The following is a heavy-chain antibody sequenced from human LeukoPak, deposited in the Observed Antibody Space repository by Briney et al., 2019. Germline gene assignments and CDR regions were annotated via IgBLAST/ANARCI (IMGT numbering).Heavy chain of an antibody. CDR2: ISGRGAST. Sequence: GGSLRLSCAAAGFTFSSYAMSWVRQAPGKGPEWVPAISGRGASTYYADSVKGRFTVSRDNSKSTLSLQMNSLRAEDTAIYYCAKGYDEEGLDYWGQGTLVTVSS. J-gene: IGHJ4*02. V-gene: IGHV3-23*01. D-gene: IGHD3-3*01. CDR1: GFTFSSYA. CDR3: AKGYDEEGLDY.